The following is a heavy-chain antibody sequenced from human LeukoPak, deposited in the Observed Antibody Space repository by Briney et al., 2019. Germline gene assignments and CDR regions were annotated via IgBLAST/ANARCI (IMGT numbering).Heavy chain of an antibody. CDR2: ISSSSYI. Sequence: SGGSLRLSCAASGFTFSSYSMNWVRQAPGKGLEWVSSISSSSYIYYADSVKGRFTISRDNAKNSLYLQMNSLRAEDTAVYYCATARSATVTTDWGQGTLVTVSS. D-gene: IGHD4-17*01. CDR1: GFTFSSYS. CDR3: ATARSATVTTD. J-gene: IGHJ4*02. V-gene: IGHV3-21*04.